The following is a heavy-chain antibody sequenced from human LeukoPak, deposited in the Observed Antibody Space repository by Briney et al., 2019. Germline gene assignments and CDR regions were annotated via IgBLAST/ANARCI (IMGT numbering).Heavy chain of an antibody. Sequence: GGSLRLSCAASGFTFSSYAMSWVRQAPGKGLEWVSAISGSGGSTYYADSVKGRFTISRDNSKNTLYLQMNSLRAEDTAVYYCAKDLHSSSWYEGIEWFDPWGQGTLVTVSS. CDR3: AKDLHSSSWYEGIEWFDP. J-gene: IGHJ5*02. D-gene: IGHD6-13*01. V-gene: IGHV3-23*01. CDR1: GFTFSSYA. CDR2: ISGSGGST.